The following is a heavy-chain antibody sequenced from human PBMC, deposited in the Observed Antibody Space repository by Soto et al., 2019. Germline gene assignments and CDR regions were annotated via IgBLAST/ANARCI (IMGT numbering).Heavy chain of an antibody. CDR3: ARVYYGSGSQDYYYYMDV. D-gene: IGHD3-10*01. CDR2: MNPNSGNT. Sequence: ASVKVSCKASGYTFTSYDINWVRQATGQGLEWMGWMNPNSGNTGYAQKFQGRVTMTRNTSISTAYMELSSLRSEDTAVYYCARVYYGSGSQDYYYYMDVWGKGTTVTVSS. J-gene: IGHJ6*03. CDR1: GYTFTSYD. V-gene: IGHV1-8*01.